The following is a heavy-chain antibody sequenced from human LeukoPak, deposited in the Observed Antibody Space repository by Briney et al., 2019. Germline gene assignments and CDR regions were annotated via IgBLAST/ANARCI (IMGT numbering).Heavy chain of an antibody. CDR3: ARVPGRAPDY. CDR1: GFTFSSYA. Sequence: PGRSLRLSCAASGFTFSSYAMHWVRQAPGKGLEWVAVISYDGSNKYYADSVKGRFTISRDNSKNTLYLQMNSLRAEDTAVYYCARVPGRAPDYWGQGTLVTVSS. D-gene: IGHD1-26*01. J-gene: IGHJ4*02. CDR2: ISYDGSNK. V-gene: IGHV3-30-3*01.